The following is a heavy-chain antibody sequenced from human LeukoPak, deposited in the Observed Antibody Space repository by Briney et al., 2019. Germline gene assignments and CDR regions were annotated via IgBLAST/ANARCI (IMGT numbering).Heavy chain of an antibody. CDR2: ISIAGEI. CDR3: VRQIGSGAFDL. CDR1: EGTLSGYF. J-gene: IGHJ3*01. Sequence: SETLSLTCAVYEGTLSGYFWSWVRQPPGKGLEWIGEISIAGEINYNPSLRSRATISMDTTKNQFSLTLSSVIVADTALYHCVRQIGSGAFDLWGRDRVVIVSS. D-gene: IGHD2-2*03. V-gene: IGHV4-34*01.